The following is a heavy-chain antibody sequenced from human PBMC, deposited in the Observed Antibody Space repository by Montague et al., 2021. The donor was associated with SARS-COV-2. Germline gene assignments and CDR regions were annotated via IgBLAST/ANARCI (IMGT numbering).Heavy chain of an antibody. Sequence: SETLSLTCAVYGGSFSVYYWSWLRQSPRRRLEWIAEINHSGTANYNPSLKSRVSISVDTSKNQFTLKLTSVTAADTAMYYCAREGEVVRAARTLVAFDLWGQGTMVTVSS. J-gene: IGHJ3*01. CDR1: GGSFSVYY. CDR2: INHSGTA. D-gene: IGHD2-2*01. CDR3: AREGEVVRAARTLVAFDL. V-gene: IGHV4-34*01.